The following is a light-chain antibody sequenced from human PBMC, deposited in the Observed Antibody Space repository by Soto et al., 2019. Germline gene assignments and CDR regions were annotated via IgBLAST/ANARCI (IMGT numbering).Light chain of an antibody. CDR3: HQYNSYWP. CDR2: DAS. CDR1: QGIRND. Sequence: IQVTQSPSSVSASVGDRVTITCRASQGIRNDLGWYQQKPGKAPKLLIYDASSLESGVPSRFSGSGSGTEFTLTISSLQPDDFATYYCHQYNSYWPFGQGTKVDI. J-gene: IGKJ1*01. V-gene: IGKV1-13*02.